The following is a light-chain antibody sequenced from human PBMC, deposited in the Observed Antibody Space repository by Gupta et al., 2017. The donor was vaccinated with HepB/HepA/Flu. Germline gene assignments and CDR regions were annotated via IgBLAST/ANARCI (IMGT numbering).Light chain of an antibody. CDR2: STS. CDR1: PGAVTSGYY. V-gene: IGLV7-43*01. Sequence: QPVVPPEPSLTVSPGGPVTLTCASCPGAVTSGYYPNWFQQNPGQAPRALIYSTSNKPTRTPARFSGSLRGGKAALTLSGVQHEDEAEYYGRLYNGGGHVVFGGGTKLTVL. J-gene: IGLJ2*01. CDR3: RLYNGGGHVV.